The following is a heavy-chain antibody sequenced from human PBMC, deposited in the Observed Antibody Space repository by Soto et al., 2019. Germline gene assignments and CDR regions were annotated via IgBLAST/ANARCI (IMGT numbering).Heavy chain of an antibody. CDR2: IYYAGTT. V-gene: IGHV4-59*08. CDR3: ARLGAFYQAMDS. J-gene: IGHJ1*01. Sequence: SETLSLTCTVSDGSLSPNYWSWIRQPPGKGLEWLGYIYYAGTTTYNPSLQSRVSISLDTSKNEVSLKLTSVTAADTAVYFCARLGAFYQAMDSWGQGTLVPV. D-gene: IGHD2-2*01. CDR1: DGSLSPNY.